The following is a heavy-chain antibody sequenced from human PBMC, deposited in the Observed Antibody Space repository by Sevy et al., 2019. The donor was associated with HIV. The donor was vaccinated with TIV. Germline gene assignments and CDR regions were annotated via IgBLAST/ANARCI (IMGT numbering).Heavy chain of an antibody. CDR3: ARGEWGGVNY. J-gene: IGHJ4*02. D-gene: IGHD3-16*01. CDR1: GFTFSSYE. Sequence: GGSLRLSCAASGFTFSSYEMNWVRQAPGKGLEWVSYISSSGSTIYHADSVKGRFTISRDNAKNSLYLQMNSLRAEDTAVYYCARGEWGGVNYWGQGTLVTVSS. CDR2: ISSSGSTI. V-gene: IGHV3-48*03.